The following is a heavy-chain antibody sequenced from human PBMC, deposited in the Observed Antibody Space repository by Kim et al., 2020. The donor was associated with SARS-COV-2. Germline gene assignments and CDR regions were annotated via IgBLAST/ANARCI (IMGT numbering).Heavy chain of an antibody. Sequence: SETLSLTCSVSGGSMRSDIYYWGWIRQPPGKGLEWIGSMLYSGRTHYNPSLESRVTISVDTSNNQFSLKLISVTAADTGAYYCVRRKGVGDNWFDPWGPGILVTVSS. V-gene: IGHV4-39*01. CDR2: MLYSGRT. CDR3: VRRKGVGDNWFDP. D-gene: IGHD3-16*01. J-gene: IGHJ5*02. CDR1: GGSMRSDIYY.